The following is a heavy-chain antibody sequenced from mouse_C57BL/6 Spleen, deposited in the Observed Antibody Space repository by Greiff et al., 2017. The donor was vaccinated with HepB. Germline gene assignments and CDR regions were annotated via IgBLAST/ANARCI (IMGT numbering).Heavy chain of an antibody. CDR3: ARRIYYYGRSYGY. J-gene: IGHJ2*01. Sequence: QVQLQQSGAELVMPGASVKMSCKASGYTFTSYWITWVKQRPGQGLEWIGDIYPGSGSTNYNEKFKSKATLPVDTSSSTAYMQLSSLTSEDSAVYYCARRIYYYGRSYGYWGQGTTLTVSS. D-gene: IGHD1-1*01. V-gene: IGHV1-55*01. CDR1: GYTFTSYW. CDR2: IYPGSGST.